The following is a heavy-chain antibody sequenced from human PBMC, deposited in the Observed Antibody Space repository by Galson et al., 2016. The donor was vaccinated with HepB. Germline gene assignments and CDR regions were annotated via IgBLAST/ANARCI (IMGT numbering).Heavy chain of an antibody. CDR1: GGSISNGGYY. J-gene: IGHJ3*01. V-gene: IGHV4-31*03. CDR3: ARPTSGDAFDF. Sequence: TLSLTCSVSGGSISNGGYYWSWIRQRPGRGLEWIGYIYDTENTYYTPSLKGRDSFSVDTSKNQFSLKLTSVTAADTAMYYCARPTSGDAFDFWGRGTKVTVS. D-gene: IGHD1-1*01. CDR2: IYDTENT.